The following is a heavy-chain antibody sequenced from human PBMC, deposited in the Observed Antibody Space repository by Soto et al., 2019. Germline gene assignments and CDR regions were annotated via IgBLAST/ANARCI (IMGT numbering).Heavy chain of an antibody. J-gene: IGHJ6*03. CDR1: GFTVSSNY. CDR3: ARDGSITIFGVVPKSYYYMDV. D-gene: IGHD3-3*01. CDR2: IYSGGTT. V-gene: IGHV3-66*01. Sequence: GGSLRLSCAASGFTVSSNYMSWVRQAPGKGLEWVSVIYSGGTTDYADSVKGRFAISRDNSKNMVYLQMNSLRAEDTAVYYCARDGSITIFGVVPKSYYYMDVWGKGTTVTVSS.